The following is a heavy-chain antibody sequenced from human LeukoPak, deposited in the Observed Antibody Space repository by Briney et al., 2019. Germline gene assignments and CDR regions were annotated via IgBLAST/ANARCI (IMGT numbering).Heavy chain of an antibody. D-gene: IGHD3-9*01. CDR1: GFTFDDYA. Sequence: GGSLRLSCAASGFTFDDYAMHWVRHAPGKGLEWVSGISWNSGSIVYADSVKGRFSISRDNAKNSLYLQMNSLRAEDTALYYCAKDCDYDILTGSGMDVWGQGTTVTVSS. CDR3: AKDCDYDILTGSGMDV. CDR2: ISWNSGSI. V-gene: IGHV3-9*01. J-gene: IGHJ6*02.